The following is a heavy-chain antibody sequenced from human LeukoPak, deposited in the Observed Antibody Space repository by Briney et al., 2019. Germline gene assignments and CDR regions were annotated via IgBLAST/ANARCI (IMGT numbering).Heavy chain of an antibody. D-gene: IGHD3-3*01. CDR2: ISSSSYI. Sequence: GGSLRLSCAASGFTFSSYSMNWVRQAPGKGLEWVSSISSSSYIYYADSVKGRFTISRDNAKNSLYLQMNSLRAEDTAVYYCASGYDFWSGYYSEYYFDYWGQGTLVTVSS. CDR3: ASGYDFWSGYYSEYYFDY. J-gene: IGHJ4*02. CDR1: GFTFSSYS. V-gene: IGHV3-21*01.